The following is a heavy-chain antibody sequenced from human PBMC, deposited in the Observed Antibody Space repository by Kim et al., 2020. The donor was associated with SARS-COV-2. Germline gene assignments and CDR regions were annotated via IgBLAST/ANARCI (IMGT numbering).Heavy chain of an antibody. CDR3: ANPSGYYYYYGMDV. CDR1: GFTFSSYG. Sequence: GGSLRLSCAASGFTFSSYGMHWVRQAPGKGLEWVAVISYDGSNKYYADSVKGRFTISRDNSKNTLYLQMNSLRAEDTAVYYCANPSGYYYYYGMDVWGQG. V-gene: IGHV3-30*18. CDR2: ISYDGSNK. J-gene: IGHJ6*02.